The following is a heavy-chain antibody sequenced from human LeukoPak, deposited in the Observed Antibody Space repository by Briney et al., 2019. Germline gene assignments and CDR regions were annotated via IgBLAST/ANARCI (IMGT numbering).Heavy chain of an antibody. CDR1: GFTFSNYY. J-gene: IGHJ4*02. V-gene: IGHV3-11*01. CDR2: ISSSGRTT. CDR3: ARESSRIAVIPAAKY. D-gene: IGHD2-2*01. Sequence: PGGSLRLSCVASGFTFSNYYLHWIRQAPGKGLEWVSYISSSGRTTYYADSVQGRFTISRDNANNSLYLQMNRLRAEDTAVYYCARESSRIAVIPAAKYWGQGALVTVSS.